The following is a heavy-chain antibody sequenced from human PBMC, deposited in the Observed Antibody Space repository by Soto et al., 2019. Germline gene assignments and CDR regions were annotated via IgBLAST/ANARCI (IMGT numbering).Heavy chain of an antibody. J-gene: IGHJ4*02. CDR3: TRGPRPTSVGTGAY. D-gene: IGHD3-10*01. Sequence: EVQLVESGGGLVQPGGSLRLSCAASGFTFSTYWMHWVRQAPGKGLVWVSRINYDGSSTDYADSVKGRFTISRDNAKNTLYLQMNTLKAEDTAVYYCTRGPRPTSVGTGAYWGQGTLVTVSS. CDR2: INYDGSST. CDR1: GFTFSTYW. V-gene: IGHV3-74*01.